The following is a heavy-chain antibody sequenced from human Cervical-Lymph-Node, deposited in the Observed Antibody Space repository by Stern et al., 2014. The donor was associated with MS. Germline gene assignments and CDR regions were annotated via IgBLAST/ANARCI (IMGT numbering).Heavy chain of an antibody. CDR2: IYYRGST. D-gene: IGHD2-2*01. CDR1: GGSISSSLYY. CDR3: ARRSSTRAFDI. V-gene: IGHV4-31*03. Sequence: VQLVESGPRLVKPSQTLSLTCTVSGGSISSSLYYWSLIRQHPAEDLEWIGYIYYRGSTYYNPSLKSRVTISVDTSNNQFSLKLSSVTVADTAVYYCARRSSTRAFDIWGQGTMVTVSS. J-gene: IGHJ3*02.